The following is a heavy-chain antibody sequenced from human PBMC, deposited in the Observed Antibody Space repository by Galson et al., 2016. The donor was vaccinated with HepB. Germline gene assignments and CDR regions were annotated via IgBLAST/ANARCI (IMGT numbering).Heavy chain of an antibody. CDR3: ARDLYRDRGYCSGANCHSNAFDI. V-gene: IGHV4-59*01. CDR1: GGSMTTYS. Sequence: SETLSLTCTVSGGSMTTYSWSWIRQPPGKGLEWIGYIYYTGKTDFNPSLKSRVTISVDTSRTQFSLKLNSVTAADTALYYCARDLYRDRGYCSGANCHSNAFDIWGQGTMVTVSP. CDR2: IYYTGKT. J-gene: IGHJ3*02. D-gene: IGHD2-15*01.